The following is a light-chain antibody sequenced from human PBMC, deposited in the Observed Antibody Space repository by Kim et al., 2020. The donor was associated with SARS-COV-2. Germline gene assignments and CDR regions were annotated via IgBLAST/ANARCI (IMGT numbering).Light chain of an antibody. Sequence: EIVVTQSPSTLSLSPGEGATLSCRASQTVRGNYVAWYQQRPGQAPGPLIYGASRRATDVPDRFSASGSGTDFTLTISRLEPDDFGVYYCQQYGSAPDTFGQGTKLEI. CDR2: GAS. V-gene: IGKV3-20*01. CDR3: QQYGSAPDT. CDR1: QTVRGNY. J-gene: IGKJ2*01.